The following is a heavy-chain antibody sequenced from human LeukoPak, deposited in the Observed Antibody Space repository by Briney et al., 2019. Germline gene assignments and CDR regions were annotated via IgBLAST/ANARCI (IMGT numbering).Heavy chain of an antibody. V-gene: IGHV4-59*01. Sequence: SETLSLTCAVYGGSFSGYYWSWIRQPPGKGLEWIGYIYYSGSTNYNPSLKSRVTISVDTSKNQFSLKLSSVTAADTAVYYCARDERDGYNYYWGQGTLVTVSS. D-gene: IGHD5-24*01. CDR1: GGSFSGYY. J-gene: IGHJ4*02. CDR3: ARDERDGYNYY. CDR2: IYYSGST.